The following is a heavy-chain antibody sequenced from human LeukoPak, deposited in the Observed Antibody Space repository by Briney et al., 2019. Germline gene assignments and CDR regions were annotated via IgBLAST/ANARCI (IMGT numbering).Heavy chain of an antibody. D-gene: IGHD3-3*01. J-gene: IGHJ4*02. CDR2: ISGSGGTT. Sequence: GGSLRLSCAASGFTFSSYGMHWVRQAPGKGLEWVSAISGSGGTTYFADSVKGRFTISRDNSKNTLFLQMNSLRAEDTAVYYCVKLSYDFWSGSFDYWGQGTLVTVSS. CDR3: VKLSYDFWSGSFDY. V-gene: IGHV3-23*01. CDR1: GFTFSSYG.